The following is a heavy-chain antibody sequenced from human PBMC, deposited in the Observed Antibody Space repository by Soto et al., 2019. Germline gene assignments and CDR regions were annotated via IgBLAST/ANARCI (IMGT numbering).Heavy chain of an antibody. J-gene: IGHJ4*02. CDR3: AHSGSPGYSGYDYFDY. D-gene: IGHD5-12*01. CDR2: IYWDDDK. Sequence: SGPTLVYHTQTLTLTCTFSGFSLSTSGVGVGWIRQPPGKALEWLALIYWDDDKRYSPSLKSRLTITKDTSKNQVVLTMTNMDPVDTATYYCAHSGSPGYSGYDYFDYWGQGTLVTVSS. V-gene: IGHV2-5*02. CDR1: GFSLSTSGVG.